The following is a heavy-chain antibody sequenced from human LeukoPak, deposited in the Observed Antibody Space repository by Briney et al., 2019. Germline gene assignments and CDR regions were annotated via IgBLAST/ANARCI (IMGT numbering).Heavy chain of an antibody. V-gene: IGHV4-34*01. CDR1: GGSFSGYY. CDR3: AGDTAMVILNY. J-gene: IGHJ4*02. Sequence: SETLSLTCAVYGGSFSGYYWSWIRQPPGKGLEWIGSIYYSGSTYYNPSLKSRVTISVDTSKNQFSLKLSSVTAADTAVYYCAGDTAMVILNYWGQGTLVTVSS. CDR2: IYYSGST. D-gene: IGHD5-18*01.